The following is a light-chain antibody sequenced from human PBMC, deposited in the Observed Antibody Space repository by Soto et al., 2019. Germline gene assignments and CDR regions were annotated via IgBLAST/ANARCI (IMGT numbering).Light chain of an antibody. V-gene: IGKV3-20*01. CDR1: QSVSSSY. CDR3: QQYGSPWT. CDR2: GAS. J-gene: IGKJ1*01. Sequence: EIVLTQSPGTLSLSPGERATLSCRASQSVSSSYLAWFQQKPGQAPRLLIYGASSRATGIPDRFSGSGSGTDFTLTISRLEPDDFAVYYCQQYGSPWTFGQGTKVEIK.